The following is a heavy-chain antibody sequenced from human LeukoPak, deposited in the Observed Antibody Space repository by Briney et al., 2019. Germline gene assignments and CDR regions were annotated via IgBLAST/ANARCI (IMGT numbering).Heavy chain of an antibody. J-gene: IGHJ5*02. CDR3: ARGLIVVVPAASGRFDP. V-gene: IGHV4-34*01. D-gene: IGHD2-2*01. CDR2: INHSGST. CDR1: GGSFSGYY. Sequence: PSETLSLTCAVYGGSFSGYYWSWIRQPPGKGLEWIGEINHSGSTNYNPSLKSRVTISVDTSKNQFSLKLSSVTAADTAVYYCARGLIVVVPAASGRFDPWGQGTLVTVSS.